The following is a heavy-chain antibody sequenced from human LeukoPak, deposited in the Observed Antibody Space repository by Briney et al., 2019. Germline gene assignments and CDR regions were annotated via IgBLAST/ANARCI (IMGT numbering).Heavy chain of an antibody. Sequence: PSETLSLTCTVSGGSISSSSYYWGWIRQPPGKGLEWIGSIYYSGSTYYNPSLKSRVTISVDTSKNQFSLKLSSVTAADTAVYYCARPRAKTTVVTFDAFDIWGRGTMVTVSS. CDR1: GGSISSSSYY. V-gene: IGHV4-39*01. D-gene: IGHD4-23*01. J-gene: IGHJ3*02. CDR3: ARPRAKTTVVTFDAFDI. CDR2: IYYSGST.